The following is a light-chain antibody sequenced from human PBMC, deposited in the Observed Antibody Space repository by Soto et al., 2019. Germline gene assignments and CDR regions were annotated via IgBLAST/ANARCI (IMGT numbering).Light chain of an antibody. CDR2: EVT. CDR1: SNDVGSYNF. V-gene: IGLV2-23*02. J-gene: IGLJ1*01. CDR3: CSDAGSSTYV. Sequence: QSALTQPASVSGPPGQSITISCTRTSNDVGSYNFVSWYQQHPGKAPKVLIYEVTKRPSGVSNRFSGSKSGNTASLTISGLQADDEADYYCCSDAGSSTYVFGSGTKVTVL.